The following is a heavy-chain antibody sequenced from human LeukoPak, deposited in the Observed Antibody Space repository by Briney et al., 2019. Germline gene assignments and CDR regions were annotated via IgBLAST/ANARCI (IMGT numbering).Heavy chain of an antibody. CDR3: ARDPTPRYCSGGSCYTHYGMDV. CDR1: GFTFSSYT. Sequence: PGGSLRLSCAASGFTFSSYTMNWVRQAPGKGLEWVSSISSSSSYIYYADSVKGRLTISRDNAKNSLSLQMNSLRAEDTAVYYCARDPTPRYCSGGSCYTHYGMDVWGQGTTVTVSS. V-gene: IGHV3-21*01. CDR2: ISSSSSYI. D-gene: IGHD2-15*01. J-gene: IGHJ6*02.